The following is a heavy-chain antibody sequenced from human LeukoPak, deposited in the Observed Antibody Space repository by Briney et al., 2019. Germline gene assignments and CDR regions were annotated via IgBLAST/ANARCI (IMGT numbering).Heavy chain of an antibody. Sequence: ASVKVSCKASGYTFTGYYMHRVRQAPGQGLEWMGWINPNSGGTNYAQKFQGRVTMTRDTSISTAYMELSRLRSDDTAVYYCASGGELRYFDWLSGVLSMDYWGQGTLATVSS. CDR2: INPNSGGT. CDR3: ASGGELRYFDWLSGVLSMDY. D-gene: IGHD3-9*01. V-gene: IGHV1-2*02. J-gene: IGHJ4*02. CDR1: GYTFTGYY.